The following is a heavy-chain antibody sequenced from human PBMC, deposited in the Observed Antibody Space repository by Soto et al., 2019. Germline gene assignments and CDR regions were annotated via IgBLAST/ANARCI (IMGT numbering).Heavy chain of an antibody. CDR3: AKARCSGNSCYVPDY. J-gene: IGHJ4*01. CDR1: GFTFNSYT. D-gene: IGHD2-15*01. V-gene: IGHV3-23*01. CDR2: ISGSGGSP. Sequence: SGGSLRVSCAASGFTFNSYTMAWVRQAPGKGLEWVSSISGSGGSPSYADSVQGRFTISRDNSRNTLSLQMNSLRAEDTATYYCAKARCSGNSCYVPDYWGHGSLVTVSS.